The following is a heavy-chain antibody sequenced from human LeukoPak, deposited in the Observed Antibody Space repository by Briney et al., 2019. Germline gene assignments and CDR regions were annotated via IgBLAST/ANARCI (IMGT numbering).Heavy chain of an antibody. CDR3: ARDAGTFGVVITYYYYYYMDV. CDR1: GFTFSSYS. V-gene: IGHV3-48*01. Sequence: GGSLRLSCAASGFTFSSYSMNWVRQAPGTGLEWVSYISSSSSTIYYADSVKGRFTISRDNAKNSLYLQMNSLRAEDTAVYYCARDAGTFGVVITYYYYYYMDVWGKGTTVTVSS. CDR2: ISSSSSTI. J-gene: IGHJ6*03. D-gene: IGHD3-3*01.